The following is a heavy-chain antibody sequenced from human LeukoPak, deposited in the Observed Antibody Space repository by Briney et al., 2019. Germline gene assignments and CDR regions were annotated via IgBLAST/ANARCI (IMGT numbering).Heavy chain of an antibody. V-gene: IGHV3-9*01. Sequence: SGRSLRLSCEGSGFTFDVYGVHWVRQAAGKGLEWVSSTRWHSGSVGYVDSVKGRFTISRDNAKKTLYLQMNSLRAEDTALYYCAKDYGYSSSWYDYGGEGTLVTVSS. J-gene: IGHJ4*02. CDR1: GFTFDVYG. D-gene: IGHD6-13*01. CDR2: TRWHSGSV. CDR3: AKDYGYSSSWYDY.